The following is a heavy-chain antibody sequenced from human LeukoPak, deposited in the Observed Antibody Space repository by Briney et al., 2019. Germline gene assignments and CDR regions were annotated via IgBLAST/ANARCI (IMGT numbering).Heavy chain of an antibody. D-gene: IGHD6-13*01. CDR3: ARGGYSSSWDNFDC. J-gene: IGHJ4*02. CDR2: IRYDGSNK. CDR1: GFTFSSYW. V-gene: IGHV3-30*02. Sequence: GGSLRLSCAASGFTFSSYWMSWVRQAPGKGLEWVAFIRYDGSNKYYADSVKGRFTVSRDNSKNTLYLQMNSLRTEDTAVYYCARGGYSSSWDNFDCWGQGTLVTVSS.